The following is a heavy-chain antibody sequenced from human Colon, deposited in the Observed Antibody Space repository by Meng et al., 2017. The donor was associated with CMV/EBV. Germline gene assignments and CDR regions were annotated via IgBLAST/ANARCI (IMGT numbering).Heavy chain of an antibody. V-gene: IGHV3-7*01. J-gene: IGHJ5*02. D-gene: IGHD4-17*01. CDR3: TRAISGDYDSGWFDP. CDR2: IKQDGSEK. Sequence: GESLKISCAASGFTFSSYWMSWVRQAPGKGLEWVANIKQDGSEKYYVDSVKGRFTISRDNAKNSLYLQMNSLRAEDTAVYYCTRAISGDYDSGWFDPWGQGTLVTVSS. CDR1: GFTFSSYW.